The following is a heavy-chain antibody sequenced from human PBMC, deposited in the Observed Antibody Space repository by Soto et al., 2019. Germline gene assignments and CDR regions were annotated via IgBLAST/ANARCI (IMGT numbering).Heavy chain of an antibody. CDR1: GDSISSGGYY. D-gene: IGHD1-26*01. Sequence: PSETLSLTCTVSGDSISSGGYYWSWIRQPPGKGLEWIGYIYHDGSTYYNPSLKSRVIMSVDTSKNQFSLNLSSVTAADTAVYYCARLTWELADYWGQGTPVTGSS. J-gene: IGHJ4*02. CDR3: ARLTWELADY. CDR2: IYHDGST. V-gene: IGHV4-31*03.